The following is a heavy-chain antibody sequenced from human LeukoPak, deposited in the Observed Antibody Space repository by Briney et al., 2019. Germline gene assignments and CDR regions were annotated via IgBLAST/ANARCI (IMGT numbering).Heavy chain of an antibody. J-gene: IGHJ6*04. V-gene: IGHV3-48*01. Sequence: GCLRPSCAAAGFTSSSHSTNWVRHAPGKGMEWGSYTLRLSSPIYYADSVKGRVTISRGNDKNSLYLQMNSLRADDTAVYYCARAVGNGSGSPRRDVGGRGTTVSVSS. D-gene: IGHD3-10*01. CDR2: TLRLSSPI. CDR3: ARAVGNGSGSPRRDV. CDR1: GFTSSSHS.